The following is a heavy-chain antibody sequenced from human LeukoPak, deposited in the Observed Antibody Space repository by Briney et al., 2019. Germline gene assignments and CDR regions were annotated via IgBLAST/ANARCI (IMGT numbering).Heavy chain of an antibody. J-gene: IGHJ5*02. CDR2: IYYSGST. D-gene: IGHD3-10*01. Sequence: PSETLSLTCTVSGGSISSSSYYWGWVRPPPRKGLEWVGGIYYSGSTYYNPSLKSRVTISVDTSKNQFSLKLSSVTAADTAVYYCARILLWFGELMNWFDPWGQGTLVTVSS. CDR1: GGSISSSSYY. V-gene: IGHV4-39*07. CDR3: ARILLWFGELMNWFDP.